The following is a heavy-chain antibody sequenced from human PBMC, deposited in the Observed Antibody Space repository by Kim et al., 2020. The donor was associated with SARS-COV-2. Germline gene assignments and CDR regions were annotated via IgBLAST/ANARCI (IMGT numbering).Heavy chain of an antibody. D-gene: IGHD2-15*01. CDR3: ARVGAHCSGTGCSAFDI. V-gene: IGHV3-72*01. Sequence: VKGRFSISRDESRNSVYLQMNSLNIEDTAVYFCARVGAHCSGTGCSAFDIWGQGTMVTVSS. J-gene: IGHJ3*02.